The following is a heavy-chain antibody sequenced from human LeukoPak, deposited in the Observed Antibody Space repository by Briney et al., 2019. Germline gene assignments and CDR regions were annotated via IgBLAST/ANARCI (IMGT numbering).Heavy chain of an antibody. CDR3: ARHVGYSSSWYANDY. J-gene: IGHJ4*02. D-gene: IGHD6-13*01. V-gene: IGHV4-59*08. Sequence: SETLSLTCTVSGGSISSYYWSWIRQPPGKGLEWIGYIYYSGSTNYNPSLKSRVTISVDTSKNQFSLKLSSVTAADTAVYYCARHVGYSSSWYANDYWGQGTLVTVSS. CDR1: GGSISSYY. CDR2: IYYSGST.